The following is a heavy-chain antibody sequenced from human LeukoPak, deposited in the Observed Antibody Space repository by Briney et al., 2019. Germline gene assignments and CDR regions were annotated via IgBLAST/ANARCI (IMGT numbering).Heavy chain of an antibody. J-gene: IGHJ4*02. CDR1: GFTVSSNH. CDR3: ARVGSYKFDH. Sequence: QSGGSLRLSCAGSGFTVSSNHMSWVRQAPGKGLEWVSIIYSGGSTYYADSVKGRFTISRDNSKNTLYLQMTSLGGEDTAVYYCARVGSYKFDHWGQGTLVTVSS. CDR2: IYSGGST. V-gene: IGHV3-53*01. D-gene: IGHD5-24*01.